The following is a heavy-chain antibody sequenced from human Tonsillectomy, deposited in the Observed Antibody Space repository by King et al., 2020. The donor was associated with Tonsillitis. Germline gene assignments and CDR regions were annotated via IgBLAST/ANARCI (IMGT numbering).Heavy chain of an antibody. CDR2: IYYSGST. J-gene: IGHJ5*02. V-gene: IGHV4-59*01. D-gene: IGHD2-15*01. CDR3: ARGSVVVAATGLNWFDP. CDR1: GGSISSYY. Sequence: QLQESGPGLVKPSETLSLTCSVSGGSISSYYWSWIRQPPGKGLEWIGYIYYSGSTNYNPSLKSRVAISVDTYKNQFSLNLTSVTAADTAVSYVARGSVVVAATGLNWFDPWGQGTLVTVSS.